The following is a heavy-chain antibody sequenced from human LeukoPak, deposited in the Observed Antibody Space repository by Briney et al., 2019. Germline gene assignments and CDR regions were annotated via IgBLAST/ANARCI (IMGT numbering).Heavy chain of an antibody. D-gene: IGHD3-22*01. CDR1: GGSISSSSSY. J-gene: IGHJ4*02. CDR3: ARGVRQRGYYVGYYFDY. V-gene: IGHV4-39*01. CDR2: IYYSGST. Sequence: PSETLSLTCTVSGGSISSSSSYWGWIRQPPGKGLEWIGSIYYSGSTYYNPSLKSRVTISVDTSKNQFSLKLNSVTAADTAVDYCARGVRQRGYYVGYYFDYWGQGTLVTVSS.